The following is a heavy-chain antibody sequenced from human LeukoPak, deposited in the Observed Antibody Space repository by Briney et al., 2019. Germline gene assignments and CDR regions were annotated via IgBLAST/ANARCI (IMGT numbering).Heavy chain of an antibody. J-gene: IGHJ4*02. D-gene: IGHD3-3*01. CDR2: ISGSGGRT. CDR1: GFTFSSYA. Sequence: GGSLRLSCAASGFTFSSYAMSWVRQAPGKGLEWVSAISGSGGRTYYADSVKGRFTISRDNSKNRLYLQMNGLRAEDTAVYYCAKAPTNYDFWSGLGYFDFWGQGTLVTGSS. CDR3: AKAPTNYDFWSGLGYFDF. V-gene: IGHV3-23*01.